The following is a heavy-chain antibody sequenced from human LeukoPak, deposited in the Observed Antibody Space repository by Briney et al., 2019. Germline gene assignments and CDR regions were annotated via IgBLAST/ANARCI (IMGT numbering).Heavy chain of an antibody. J-gene: IGHJ2*01. CDR3: TRPGGGAWGSHFGDFDL. CDR1: GFTFSYYD. D-gene: IGHD3-16*01. Sequence: PGGSLRLSCAASGFTFSYYDMHWVRQGTGKGLEWVSAINNAGDTYYPGSVKGRFTISRENAKNSLYLQMNSLRAGDTAMYYCTRPGGGAWGSHFGDFDLGGRGPLSLSRQ. CDR2: INNAGDT. V-gene: IGHV3-13*01.